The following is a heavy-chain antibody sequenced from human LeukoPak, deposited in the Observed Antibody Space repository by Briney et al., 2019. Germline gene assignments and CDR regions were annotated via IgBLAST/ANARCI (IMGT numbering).Heavy chain of an antibody. CDR3: ARDSSSSSWYSTNYYYYYMDV. Sequence: GGSLRLSCAASGFTFSSYGMHWVRQAPGKGLEWVAFIRYDGSNKYYADSVKGRFTISRDNSKNTLYLQMNSLRAEDTAVYYCARDSSSSSWYSTNYYYYYMDVWGKGTTVTVSS. CDR1: GFTFSSYG. J-gene: IGHJ6*03. D-gene: IGHD6-13*01. V-gene: IGHV3-30*02. CDR2: IRYDGSNK.